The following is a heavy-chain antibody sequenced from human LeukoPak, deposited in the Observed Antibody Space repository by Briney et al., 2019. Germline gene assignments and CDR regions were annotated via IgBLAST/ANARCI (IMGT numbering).Heavy chain of an antibody. CDR1: GYTFTSYY. D-gene: IGHD2-2*01. Sequence: ASVTVSCKASGYTFTSYYMHWVRQAPGQGLEWLGIINPSGGSTGYAQKFQGRVTMTRDTSTSTVYMELSSLRSEDTAVYYCARDPYCRSTSCPAYFDYWGQGTLVTVSS. CDR2: INPSGGST. J-gene: IGHJ4*02. V-gene: IGHV1-46*01. CDR3: ARDPYCRSTSCPAYFDY.